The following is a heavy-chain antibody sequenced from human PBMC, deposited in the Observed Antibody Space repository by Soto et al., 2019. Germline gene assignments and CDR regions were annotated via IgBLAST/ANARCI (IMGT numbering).Heavy chain of an antibody. CDR1: GGTFSSYA. Sequence: QVQLVQSGAEVKKPGSSVKVSCKASGGTFSSYAISWVRQAPGQVLEWMGGIIPIFGTANYAQKFQGRVTITADESTSTADMELSSLRSEDTAVYYCAREGGGFGDAADAFDIWGQGTMVTVSS. CDR3: AREGGGFGDAADAFDI. V-gene: IGHV1-69*01. CDR2: IIPIFGTA. J-gene: IGHJ3*02. D-gene: IGHD3-10*01.